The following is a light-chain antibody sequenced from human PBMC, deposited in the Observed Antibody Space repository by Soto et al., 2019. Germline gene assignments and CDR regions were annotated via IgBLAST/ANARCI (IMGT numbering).Light chain of an antibody. CDR3: SSYISGGTPWV. J-gene: IGLJ3*02. V-gene: IGLV2-14*03. Sequence: QSVLTQPASVSGSPGQSITISCTGTSSDVGGYNYVSWFQQHPGKAPKLIIYKVSDRPSGVSDRFSGSKSGNTASLTISGLQAEDEADYYCSSYISGGTPWVFGGGTKLTVL. CDR2: KVS. CDR1: SSDVGGYNY.